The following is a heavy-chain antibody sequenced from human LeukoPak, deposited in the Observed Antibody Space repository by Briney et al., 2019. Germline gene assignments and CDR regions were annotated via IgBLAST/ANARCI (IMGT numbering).Heavy chain of an antibody. CDR2: IYYRGST. Sequence: PSETLSLTCTVSGGSISSSLYYWGWIRQPPGKGLEWIGTIYYRGSTYYKPSLKSRVTISVDTSKNQFSLKLSSVTAADTAVYYCARQGSWREGNWFDPWGQGTLVTVSS. CDR1: GGSISSSLYY. J-gene: IGHJ5*02. CDR3: ARQGSWREGNWFDP. V-gene: IGHV4-39*01. D-gene: IGHD6-13*01.